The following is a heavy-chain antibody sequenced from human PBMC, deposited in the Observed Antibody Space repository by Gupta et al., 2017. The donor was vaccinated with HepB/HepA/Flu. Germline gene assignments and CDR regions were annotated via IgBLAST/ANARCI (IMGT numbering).Heavy chain of an antibody. D-gene: IGHD4-11*01. CDR1: GFTFSSYS. Sequence: EVQLVESGGCLVKPGGSLRLSCAASGFTFSSYSMNWVRQAPGKGLEWVSSISSSSSYIYYADSVKGRFTITRDNAKNSRYLQMNSLRAEDTAVYYCARELQDPLYYYYGMDVWGQGTTVTFSS. CDR3: ARELQDPLYYYYGMDV. CDR2: ISSSSSYI. V-gene: IGHV3-21*01. J-gene: IGHJ6*02.